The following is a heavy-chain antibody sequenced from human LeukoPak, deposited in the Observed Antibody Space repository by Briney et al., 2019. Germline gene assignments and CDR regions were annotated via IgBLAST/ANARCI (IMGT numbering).Heavy chain of an antibody. CDR3: AKDGSGSYYGYYFDY. CDR1: GFSFSTHW. V-gene: IGHV3-23*01. J-gene: IGHJ4*02. CDR2: ISGSGGST. Sequence: PGGSLRLSCAASGFSFSTHWMHWVRQAPGKGLEWVSAISGSGGSTYYADSVKGRFTISRDNSKNTLYLQMNSLRAEDTAVYYCAKDGSGSYYGYYFDYWGQGTLVTVSS. D-gene: IGHD3-10*01.